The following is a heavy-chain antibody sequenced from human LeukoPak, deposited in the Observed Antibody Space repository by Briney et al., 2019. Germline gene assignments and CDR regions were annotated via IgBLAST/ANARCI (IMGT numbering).Heavy chain of an antibody. CDR1: GGTFSSYA. CDR3: ARGGYSSGWYYYYYYYGMDV. J-gene: IGHJ6*02. D-gene: IGHD6-19*01. Sequence: SVKVSCKASGGTFSSYAISWVRQAPGQGLEWMGGIIPIFGTANYAQKFQGRVTITADESTSTAYMELSSLRSEDTAVYYCARGGYSSGWYYYYYYYGMDVWGQGTTVTVSS. CDR2: IIPIFGTA. V-gene: IGHV1-69*13.